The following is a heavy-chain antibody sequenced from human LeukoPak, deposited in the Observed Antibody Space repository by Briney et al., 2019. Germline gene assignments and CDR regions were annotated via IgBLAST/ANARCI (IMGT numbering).Heavy chain of an antibody. V-gene: IGHV3-48*03. D-gene: IGHD1-26*01. CDR2: ISSSGSTI. CDR1: GFTFSSYE. Sequence: GGSLRLSCAASGFTFSSYEMNWVRQAPGKGLEWISYISSSGSTIYYADSVKGRFTISRENANNSLYLQMNSLRAEDTAVYYCARDGGGSYDWFDPWGQGTLVTVSS. CDR3: ARDGGGSYDWFDP. J-gene: IGHJ5*02.